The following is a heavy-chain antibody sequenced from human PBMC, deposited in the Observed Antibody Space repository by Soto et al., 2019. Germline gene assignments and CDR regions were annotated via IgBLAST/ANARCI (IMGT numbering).Heavy chain of an antibody. CDR2: IDHSGNT. J-gene: IGHJ6*02. CDR3: GRVYCTTTSCFLNGVDI. V-gene: IGHV4-38-2*01. D-gene: IGHD2-2*01. Sequence: SETLSLTCVVSGYSISTGYSWVWIRQPPGKGLEWLGNIDHSGNTYYNPSLKSRITISIDTAKNHLSLNLASVTATDTAMYFCGRVYCTTTSCFLNGVDIWGQGTTVTVSS. CDR1: GYSISTGYS.